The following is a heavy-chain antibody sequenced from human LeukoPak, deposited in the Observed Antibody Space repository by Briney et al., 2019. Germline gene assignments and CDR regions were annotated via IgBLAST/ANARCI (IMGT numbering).Heavy chain of an antibody. CDR3: AREYSGSYRPYYFDY. V-gene: IGHV1-69*04. CDR2: IIPILGIA. J-gene: IGHJ4*02. D-gene: IGHD1-26*01. CDR1: GGTFSSYA. Sequence: SVKVSCKASGGTFSSYAISWVRQAPGQGLEWMGRIIPILGIANYAQKFQGRVTITADKSTSTDYMELSSLRSEDTAVYYCAREYSGSYRPYYFDYWGQGTLVTVSS.